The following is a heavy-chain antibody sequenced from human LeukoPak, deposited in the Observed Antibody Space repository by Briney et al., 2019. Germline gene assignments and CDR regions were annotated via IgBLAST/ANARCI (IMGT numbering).Heavy chain of an antibody. Sequence: SETLSLTCAVYGGSFSGYYWSWIRQPPGKGLEWIREINHSGSTNYNPSLKSRVTISVDTSKNQFSLKLSSVTAADTAVYYCARGVVVVAATPYYYYGMDVWGQGTTVTVSS. J-gene: IGHJ6*02. V-gene: IGHV4-34*01. D-gene: IGHD2-15*01. CDR2: INHSGST. CDR3: ARGVVVVAATPYYYYGMDV. CDR1: GGSFSGYY.